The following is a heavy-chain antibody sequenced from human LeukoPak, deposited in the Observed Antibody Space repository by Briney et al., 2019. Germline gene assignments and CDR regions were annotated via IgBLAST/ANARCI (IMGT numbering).Heavy chain of an antibody. CDR1: GYSFTSYW. J-gene: IGHJ6*03. CDR2: IYPGDSDT. D-gene: IGHD3-3*01. CDR3: ARHNKDDFWSGRSSPYYYYYYMDV. V-gene: IGHV5-51*01. Sequence: GESLKISCKGSGYSFTSYWIGWVRQMPGKGLEWMGIIYPGDSDTRYSPSFQGQVTISADKSISTAYLQWSSLKASDTAMYYCARHNKDDFWSGRSSPYYYYYYMDVWGKGTTVTVSS.